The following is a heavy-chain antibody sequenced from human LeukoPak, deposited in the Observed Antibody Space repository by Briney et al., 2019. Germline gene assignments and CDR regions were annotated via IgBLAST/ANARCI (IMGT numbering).Heavy chain of an antibody. CDR1: GFTFSNAW. J-gene: IGHJ4*02. V-gene: IGHV3-15*01. CDR2: IKSKTDGGTT. CDR3: TTDASYYDSSGYYYGGDY. D-gene: IGHD3-22*01. Sequence: GGSLRLSCAASGFTFSNAWMSWVRQAPGKGLEWVGRIKSKTDGGTTDYAAPVKRRFTISRDDSKNTLYLQMNSLKTEDTAVYYCTTDASYYDSSGYYYGGDYWGQGTLVTVSS.